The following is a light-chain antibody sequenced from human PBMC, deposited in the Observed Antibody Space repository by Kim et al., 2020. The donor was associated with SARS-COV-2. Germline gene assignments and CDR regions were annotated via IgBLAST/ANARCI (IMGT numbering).Light chain of an antibody. CDR1: EVGDKY. CDR3: QAWDSGTVV. J-gene: IGLJ2*01. CDR2: QDN. V-gene: IGLV3-1*01. Sequence: SPGQPASITCSGDEVGDKYACWYQQKPGQAPVLVIYQDNKRPPGIPARFSGSNSENTATLTISGTQAMDEADYYCQAWDSGTVVFGGGTQLTVL.